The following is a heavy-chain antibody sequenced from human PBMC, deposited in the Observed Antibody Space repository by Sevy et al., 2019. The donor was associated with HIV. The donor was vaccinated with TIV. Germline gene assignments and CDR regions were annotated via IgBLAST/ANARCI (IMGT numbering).Heavy chain of an antibody. CDR1: GGSISSYY. V-gene: IGHV4-59*01. J-gene: IGHJ4*02. Sequence: SETLSLTCTVSGGSISSYYWSWIRQPPGKGLEWIGYIYYSGSTNYNPSLKSRVTILVRTSKNQFSLKLSTVTAADTAVYYCARGMYYDSSGYYFYFDYWGQGTLVTVSS. CDR2: IYYSGST. D-gene: IGHD3-22*01. CDR3: ARGMYYDSSGYYFYFDY.